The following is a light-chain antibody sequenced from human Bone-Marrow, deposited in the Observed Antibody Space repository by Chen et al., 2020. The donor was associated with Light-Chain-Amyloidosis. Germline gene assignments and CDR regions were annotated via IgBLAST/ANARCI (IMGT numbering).Light chain of an antibody. J-gene: IGLJ2*01. V-gene: IGLV3-25*03. CDR1: DLPTKY. Sequence: SYELTHPPAESVSPGQTARITCAGDDLPTKYAYWYQQKPGQAPVLVIHRDTERPSGISERFSVSSSGTPGTLTNGGVQAEDEADYHCQSADSSGTYEVIFGGGTKLTVL. CDR2: RDT. CDR3: QSADSSGTYEVI.